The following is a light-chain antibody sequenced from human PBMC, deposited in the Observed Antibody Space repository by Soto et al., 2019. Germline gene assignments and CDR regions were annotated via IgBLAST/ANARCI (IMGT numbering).Light chain of an antibody. J-gene: IGKJ4*01. CDR2: GAS. CDR1: QRVSSNY. CDR3: QQYGSSPRVT. Sequence: EIVLTQSPGTLSLSPGERATLSCRASQRVSSNYLAWYQQKPGQAPRLLIYGASSRATGIPDRFSGSGSGTDFTLTISRLEPEDFAVYYCQQYGSSPRVTFGGGTKVEIK. V-gene: IGKV3-20*01.